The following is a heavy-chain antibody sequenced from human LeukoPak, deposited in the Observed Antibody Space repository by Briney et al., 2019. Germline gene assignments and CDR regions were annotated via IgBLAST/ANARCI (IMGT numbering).Heavy chain of an antibody. CDR2: INPRGGTT. D-gene: IGHD4-23*01. J-gene: IGHJ4*02. V-gene: IGHV1-46*01. CDR3: ARRHDYGGQGPFDY. CDR1: GYTFSSYG. Sequence: ASVKVSCKASGYTFSSYGITWVRQAPGQGLEWMGVINPRGGTTSYAQKFQGRVTMTRDTSTSTVYMELSSLRSEDTAVYYCARRHDYGGQGPFDYWGQGTLVTVSS.